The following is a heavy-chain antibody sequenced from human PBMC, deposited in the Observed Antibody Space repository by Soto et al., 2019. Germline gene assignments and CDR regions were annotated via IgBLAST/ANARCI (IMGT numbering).Heavy chain of an antibody. Sequence: GELQKISSKGSGYNFTSYWIGWVRQMPGKGLEWMGIIYPGDSDTRYSPSFQGQVTISADKSISTAYLQWSSLKASDTAMYYCARPLISGGGSFDPWGQGTLVTVSS. J-gene: IGHJ5*02. CDR1: GYNFTSYW. CDR2: IYPGDSDT. D-gene: IGHD5-12*01. CDR3: ARPLISGGGSFDP. V-gene: IGHV5-51*01.